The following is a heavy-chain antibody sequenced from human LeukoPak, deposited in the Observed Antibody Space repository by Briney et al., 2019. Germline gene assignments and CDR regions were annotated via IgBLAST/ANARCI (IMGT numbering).Heavy chain of an antibody. J-gene: IGHJ3*01. CDR3: GGTCYAWTDAFHV. D-gene: IGHD3-16*01. V-gene: IGHV1-2*02. CDR2: VHLNGGGT. CDR1: GHIFTVDS. Sequence: GASVNVSCTASGHIFTVDSIHWVRQAPGQGLEWLGWVHLNGGGTYRAQKFQGRVTMTKGSSISTASMELSGLTSDDTAVYCSGGTCYAWTDAFHVWGQGTMVIVSS.